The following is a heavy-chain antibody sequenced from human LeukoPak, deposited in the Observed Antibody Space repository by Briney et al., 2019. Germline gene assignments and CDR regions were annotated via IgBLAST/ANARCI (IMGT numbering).Heavy chain of an antibody. CDR2: ISYDGSNK. CDR3: AREIVVVVAATDDDAFDI. CDR1: GFTFSSYA. V-gene: IGHV3-30*04. J-gene: IGHJ3*02. Sequence: PGRSLRLSCAASGFTFSSYAMHWVRQAPGKGLEWVAVISYDGSNKYYADSVKGRFTISRGNSKNTLYLQMNSLRAEDTAVYYCAREIVVVVAATDDDAFDIWGQGTMVTVSS. D-gene: IGHD2-15*01.